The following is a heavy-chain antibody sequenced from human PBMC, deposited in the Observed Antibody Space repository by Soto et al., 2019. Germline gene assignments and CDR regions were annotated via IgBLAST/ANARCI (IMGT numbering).Heavy chain of an antibody. V-gene: IGHV1-69*13. CDR3: ARGPPSLTRIKANSAHFDY. CDR1: GGTFSSYA. J-gene: IGHJ4*02. Sequence: SVKVSCKASGGTFSSYAISWVRQAPGQGLEWMGGIIPIFGTANYAQKFQGRVTITADESTSTAYMELSSLRSEDTAVYYCARGPPSLTRIKANSAHFDYWGQGTLVTVSS. CDR2: IIPIFGTA. D-gene: IGHD1-26*01.